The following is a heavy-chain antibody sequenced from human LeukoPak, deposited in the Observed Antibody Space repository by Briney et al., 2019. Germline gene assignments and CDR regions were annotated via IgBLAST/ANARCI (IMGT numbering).Heavy chain of an antibody. Sequence: GGSLRLSCAASGFTFDDYGMSWVRHVPGKGLEWVSSINGNGGSTAYANSVKGRFTISRDNARNSFYLQLNSLRAEDAALYYCATYIVGPTLDYWGQGALVTVSS. J-gene: IGHJ4*02. D-gene: IGHD1-26*01. V-gene: IGHV3-20*04. CDR3: ATYIVGPTLDY. CDR2: INGNGGST. CDR1: GFTFDDYG.